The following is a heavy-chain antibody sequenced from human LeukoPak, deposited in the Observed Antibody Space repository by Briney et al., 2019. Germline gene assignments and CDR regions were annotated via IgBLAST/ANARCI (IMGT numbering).Heavy chain of an antibody. CDR1: GYTFTGYY. D-gene: IGHD3-22*01. J-gene: IGHJ6*03. CDR2: INPNSGGT. Sequence: ASVKVSCKASGYTFTGYYMHWVRQAPGQGLEWMGWINPNSGGTNYAQKFQGRVTMTRDTSISTAYMELSRLRSDDTAVYYCARDPITMIVVIGAPMDVWGKGTTVTVSS. CDR3: ARDPITMIVVIGAPMDV. V-gene: IGHV1-2*02.